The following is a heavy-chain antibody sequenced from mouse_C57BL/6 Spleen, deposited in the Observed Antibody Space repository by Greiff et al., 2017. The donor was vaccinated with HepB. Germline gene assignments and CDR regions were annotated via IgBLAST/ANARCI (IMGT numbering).Heavy chain of an antibody. CDR2: IYPGDVDS. CDR1: GYAFSSYW. CDR3: AITCVPWRFAY. J-gene: IGHJ3*01. V-gene: IGHV1-80*01. Sequence: VQLQQSGAELVKPGASVKISCKASGYAFSSYWMNWVKQRPGKGLEWIGQIYPGDVDSNYNGKCKGKATMTEDKSSSTAYLQRSSLTSEDSAVEFCAITCVPWRFAYWGKVTLVTVAA. D-gene: IGHD1-3*01.